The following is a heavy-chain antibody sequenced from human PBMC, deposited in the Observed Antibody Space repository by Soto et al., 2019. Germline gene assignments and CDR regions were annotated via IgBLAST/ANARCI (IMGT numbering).Heavy chain of an antibody. V-gene: IGHV3-30*18. D-gene: IGHD6-19*01. CDR2: ISYDGSNK. Sequence: GGSLRLSCAASGFTFSSYGMHWVRQAPGKGLEWVAVISYDGSNKYYADSVKGRFTISRDNSKNTLYLQMNSLRAEDTAVYYCAKDEASVADPLDYWGQGTLVTVSS. CDR1: GFTFSSYG. CDR3: AKDEASVADPLDY. J-gene: IGHJ4*02.